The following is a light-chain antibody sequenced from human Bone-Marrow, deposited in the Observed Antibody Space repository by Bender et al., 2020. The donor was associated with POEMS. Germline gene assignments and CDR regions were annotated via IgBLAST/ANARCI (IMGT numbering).Light chain of an antibody. J-gene: IGLJ2*01. V-gene: IGLV2-23*02. CDR2: DIA. CDR1: SLDVGSFNL. Sequence: QSSLTQPASVSGSPGQSITISCTGTSLDVGSFNLVSWYQHHPGMAPQLLIYDIANRPSGVPDRFSGSRSGNTASLTISGLQTEDEADYFCCSYAATCLLFGGGTKLTVL. CDR3: CSYAATCLL.